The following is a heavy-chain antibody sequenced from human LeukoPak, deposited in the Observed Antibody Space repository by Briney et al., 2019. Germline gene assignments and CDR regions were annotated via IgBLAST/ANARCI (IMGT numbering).Heavy chain of an antibody. CDR3: ARVPDYYGSGTH. CDR2: ISSSSKYI. Sequence: GGSLRLSCAASGFTFNTYSMNWVRQAPGKGPEWVSSISSSSKYIYYADSVKGQFTISRDNAKNSLYLQMNSLRAEDTAVYYCARVPDYYGSGTHWGQGTLVTVSS. V-gene: IGHV3-21*01. J-gene: IGHJ4*02. CDR1: GFTFNTYS. D-gene: IGHD3-10*01.